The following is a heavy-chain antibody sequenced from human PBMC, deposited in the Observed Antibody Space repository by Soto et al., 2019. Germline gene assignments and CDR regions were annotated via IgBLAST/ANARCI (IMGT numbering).Heavy chain of an antibody. CDR3: ARDIGVCMAEY. J-gene: IGHJ4*02. CDR2: ISAYHGNT. CDR1: GYTFTNYC. Sequence: QVQLVQSGAEVKKPGSSVKVSCKASGYTFTNYCFSWVRQAPGQGLEWMGWISAYHGNTKYAQKLQCRVTITTDTSTSTAYMELRSLRSDDTAVSYCARDIGVCMAEYWGQGTPVTVSS. V-gene: IGHV1-18*01. D-gene: IGHD2-8*01.